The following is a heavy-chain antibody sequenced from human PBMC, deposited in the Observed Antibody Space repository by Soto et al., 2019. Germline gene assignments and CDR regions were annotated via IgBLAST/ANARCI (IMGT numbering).Heavy chain of an antibody. V-gene: IGHV1-3*01. CDR2: INAGNGNT. J-gene: IGHJ4*02. CDR3: ARDTPDSITMVRGVIGY. Sequence: ASVKVSCKASGYTFTRYAMHWVRQAPGQRLEWMGWINAGNGNTKYSQKFQGRVTITRDTSASTAYMELSSLRSEDTAVYYCARDTPDSITMVRGVIGYWGQGTLVTVSS. CDR1: GYTFTRYA. D-gene: IGHD3-10*01.